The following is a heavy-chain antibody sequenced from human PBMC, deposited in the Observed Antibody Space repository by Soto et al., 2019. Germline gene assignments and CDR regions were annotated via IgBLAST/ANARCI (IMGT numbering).Heavy chain of an antibody. D-gene: IGHD6-13*01. CDR2: ISSSSSYI. CDR3: ARSCIAAAGTIGHY. J-gene: IGHJ4*02. CDR1: GFTFSSYS. V-gene: IGHV3-21*01. Sequence: EVQLVESGGGLVKPGGSLRLSCAASGFTFSSYSMNWVRQAPGKGLEWVSSISSSSSYIYYADSVKGRFTISRDNAKNSLYLRMNSLRAEDTAVYYCARSCIAAAGTIGHYWCQGTLVTVTS.